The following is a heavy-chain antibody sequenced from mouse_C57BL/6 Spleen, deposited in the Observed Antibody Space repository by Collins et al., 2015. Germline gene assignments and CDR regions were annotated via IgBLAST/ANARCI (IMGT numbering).Heavy chain of an antibody. CDR2: INTYTGEP. Sequence: QIQLVQSGPELKKPGETVKISCKASGYTFTNYGMNWVKQAPGKGLKWMGWINTYTGEPTYADDFKGRFAFSLETSASTAYLQINNLKNEDTATYFCARNYYYGSSYYAMDYWGQGTSVTVSS. CDR3: ARNYYYGSSYYAMDY. CDR1: GYTFTNYG. D-gene: IGHD1-1*01. V-gene: IGHV9-3-1*01. J-gene: IGHJ4*01.